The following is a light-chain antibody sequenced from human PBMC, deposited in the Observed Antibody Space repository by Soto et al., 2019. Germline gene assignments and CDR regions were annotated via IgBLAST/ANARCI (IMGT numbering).Light chain of an antibody. CDR1: SSGVGGYNY. V-gene: IGLV2-14*01. CDR2: EVS. Sequence: QSALTQPASVSGPPGQSITISCTGTSSGVGGYNYVSWYQQHPGKAPKLMIYEVSNRPSGVSNRFSGSKSANTASLTISGLQAEDEADYFCSSYGSTSTRYVFGTGTKLTVL. J-gene: IGLJ1*01. CDR3: SSYGSTSTRYV.